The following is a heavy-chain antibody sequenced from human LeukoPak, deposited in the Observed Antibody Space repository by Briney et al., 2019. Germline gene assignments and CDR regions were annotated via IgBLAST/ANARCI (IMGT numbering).Heavy chain of an antibody. D-gene: IGHD3-10*01. CDR3: ARESGSYYYGSGSYWGFVPGVYYYYMDV. CDR1: GFTFSSYW. CDR2: INSDGSST. Sequence: PGGSLRLSCAASGFTFSSYWMHWVRQAPGKGLVWVSRINSDGSSTSYADSVKGRFTISRDNAKNSLYLQMNSLRAEDTAVYYCARESGSYYYGSGSYWGFVPGVYYYYMDVWGKGTTVTISS. V-gene: IGHV3-74*01. J-gene: IGHJ6*03.